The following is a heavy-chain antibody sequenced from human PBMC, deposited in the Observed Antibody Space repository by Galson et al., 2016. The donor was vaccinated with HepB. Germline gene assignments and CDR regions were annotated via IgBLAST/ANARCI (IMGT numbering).Heavy chain of an antibody. J-gene: IGHJ4*02. CDR2: IKSKADGGAT. D-gene: IGHD1-20*01. CDR1: GFTFNSAW. Sequence: SLRLSCAASGFTFNSAWMSWVRQAPGKGLEWVGRIKSKADGGATDYAAPVKGRFTISRDDSKDTLYLQMNGLKTEDTAVYYCTTVLRDNYQAGAFGYWGQGILVTVSS. CDR3: TTVLRDNYQAGAFGY. V-gene: IGHV3-15*01.